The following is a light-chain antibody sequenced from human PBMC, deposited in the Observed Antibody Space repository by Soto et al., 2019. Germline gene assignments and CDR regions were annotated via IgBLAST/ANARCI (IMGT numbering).Light chain of an antibody. V-gene: IGKV3-11*01. CDR2: DAS. CDR1: QSVSTY. Sequence: EIVLTQSPATLSLTPGERAALSCRASQSVSTYLAWYQQKPGQAPRLLIYDASSRAAGTPDRFSGSGSGTDFTLTISSLEPEDFAVYYCQQRTNSPLTFGPGTKVDIK. J-gene: IGKJ3*01. CDR3: QQRTNSPLT.